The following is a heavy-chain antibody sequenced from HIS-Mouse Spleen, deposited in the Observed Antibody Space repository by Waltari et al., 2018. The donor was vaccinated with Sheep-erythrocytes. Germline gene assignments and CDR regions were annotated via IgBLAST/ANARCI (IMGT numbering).Heavy chain of an antibody. D-gene: IGHD2-2*01. V-gene: IGHV1-2*02. Sequence: QVQLVQSGAEVKKPGASVKVSCKASGYTFTGYYMHWVRQAPGQGLEWMGWGNPKRGGTNYAKKFQGRVTMTRDTSSSTAYRELSRMRSDDTAVYYCARGYCSSTSCYGYFQHWGQGTLVTVSS. CDR3: ARGYCSSTSCYGYFQH. CDR2: GNPKRGGT. J-gene: IGHJ1*01. CDR1: GYTFTGYY.